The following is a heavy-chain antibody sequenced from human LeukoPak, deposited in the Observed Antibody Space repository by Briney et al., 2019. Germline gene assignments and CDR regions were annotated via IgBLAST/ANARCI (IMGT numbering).Heavy chain of an antibody. V-gene: IGHV4-59*01. J-gene: IGHJ4*02. CDR2: IYNSGST. CDR1: GGSISIYY. CDR3: VRDRELNY. D-gene: IGHD3-10*01. Sequence: SETLSLTCTVSGGSISIYYWSWIRQPPGKGLEWIGYIYNSGSTNYNPSLKSRVTISVDTSRNQFSLNLGSVTAADTAVYYCVRDRELNYWGQGTLVTVSS.